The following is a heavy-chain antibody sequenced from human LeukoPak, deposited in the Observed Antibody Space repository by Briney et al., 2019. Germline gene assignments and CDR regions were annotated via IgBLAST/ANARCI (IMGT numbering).Heavy chain of an antibody. V-gene: IGHV3-33*08. D-gene: IGHD2-15*01. CDR3: ARGREAATNSYFDL. CDR1: GFTFGSYG. CDR2: IWHDGSND. J-gene: IGHJ2*01. Sequence: QPGGSLRLSCAASGFTFGSYGMHWVRQAPGKGLEWVAFIWHDGSNDYYADSVKGRFTISRDNSKNTQYLQMNSLRAEDTAVYYCARGREAATNSYFDLWGRGTLVTVSS.